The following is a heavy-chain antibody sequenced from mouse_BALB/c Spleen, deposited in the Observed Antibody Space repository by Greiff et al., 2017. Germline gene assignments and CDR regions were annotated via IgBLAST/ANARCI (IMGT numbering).Heavy chain of an antibody. Sequence: QVQLKESGPGLVQPSQSLSITCTVSGFSLTSYGVHWVRQSPGKGLEWLGVIWSGGSTDYNAAFISRLSISKDNSKSQVFFKMNSLQANDTAIYYCARNRDGNYWYFDVWGAGTTVTVSS. D-gene: IGHD2-1*01. CDR2: IWSGGST. V-gene: IGHV2-2*02. CDR3: ARNRDGNYWYFDV. J-gene: IGHJ1*01. CDR1: GFSLTSYG.